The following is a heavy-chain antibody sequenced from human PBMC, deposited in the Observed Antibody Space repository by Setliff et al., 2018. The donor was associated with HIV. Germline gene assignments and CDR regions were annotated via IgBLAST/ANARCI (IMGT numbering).Heavy chain of an antibody. Sequence: PGGSLRLSCATSGFAFSDYDFHWVRQVTGEGLEWVSAIGTGGDTYYADSVKGRFTISRENAKNSLYLQMNNVRAGDTAVYYCTRELNGHTSSHYYFGLDVWGQGTTGTVS. CDR1: GFAFSDYD. D-gene: IGHD6-6*01. CDR3: TRELNGHTSSHYYFGLDV. CDR2: IGTGGDT. J-gene: IGHJ6*02. V-gene: IGHV3-13*01.